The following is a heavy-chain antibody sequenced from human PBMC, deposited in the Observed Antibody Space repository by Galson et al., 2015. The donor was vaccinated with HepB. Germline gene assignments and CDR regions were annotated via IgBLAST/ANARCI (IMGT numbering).Heavy chain of an antibody. CDR2: GKA. J-gene: IGHJ4*02. V-gene: IGHV3-53*01. CDR3: AREAYGDYYFDY. Sequence: GKALYADSMRGRFTISRDISKNTVYLQMNSLRAEDTATYYCAREAYGDYYFDYWGQGTLVTVSS. D-gene: IGHD4-17*01.